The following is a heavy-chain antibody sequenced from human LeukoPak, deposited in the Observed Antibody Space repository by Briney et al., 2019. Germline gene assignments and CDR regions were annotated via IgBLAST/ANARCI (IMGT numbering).Heavy chain of an antibody. V-gene: IGHV4-59*01. Sequence: WETLSLSCTASGVSISSYYRSWVRQPPGKGLEWVWYIYYSGSTNYNPSPKSRSTISLDTSKNQFSLKLSSVTAADTDVYYCAREDYYDNWFDPWGQGTLVTVSS. D-gene: IGHD3-22*01. CDR3: AREDYYDNWFDP. CDR2: IYYSGST. J-gene: IGHJ5*02. CDR1: GVSISSYY.